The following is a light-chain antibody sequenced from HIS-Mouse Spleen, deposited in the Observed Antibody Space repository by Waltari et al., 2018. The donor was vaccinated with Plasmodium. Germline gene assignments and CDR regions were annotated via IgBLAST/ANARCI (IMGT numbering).Light chain of an antibody. J-gene: IGLJ3*02. CDR2: LNSDGRH. V-gene: IGLV4-69*01. Sequence: QLVLTQSPSASASLGASVKLTCTLSSWHSSYALAWHQQQPEKGPRYLMKLNSDGRHSKGDGIPDRFSGSSSGAERYLTISSLQSEDEADYYCQTWGTGFWVFGGGTKLTVL. CDR1: SWHSSYA. CDR3: QTWGTGFWV.